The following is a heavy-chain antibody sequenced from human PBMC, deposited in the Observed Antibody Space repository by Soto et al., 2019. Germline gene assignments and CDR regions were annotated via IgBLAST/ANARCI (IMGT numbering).Heavy chain of an antibody. J-gene: IGHJ6*02. Sequence: ASLKVSCKASGYTFTSYGISWVRQAPGQGLEWMGWISAYNGNTNYAQKLQGRVTMTTDTSTSTAYMELRSLRSDDTAVYYCARDRKQWLGGYYYYGMDVWGQGTTVTVSS. CDR2: ISAYNGNT. CDR3: ARDRKQWLGGYYYYGMDV. D-gene: IGHD6-19*01. V-gene: IGHV1-18*04. CDR1: GYTFTSYG.